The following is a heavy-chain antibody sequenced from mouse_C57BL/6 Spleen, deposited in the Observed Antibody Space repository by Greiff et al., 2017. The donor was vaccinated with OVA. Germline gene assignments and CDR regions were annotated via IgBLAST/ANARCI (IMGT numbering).Heavy chain of an antibody. CDR2: IRHKANGYTT. CDR3: ASLPSYYDYVYDMDY. D-gene: IGHD2-4*01. J-gene: IGHJ4*01. CDR1: GFTFTDYY. V-gene: IGHV7-3*01. Sequence: EVKLMESGGGLVQPGGSLSLSCAASGFTFTDYYMSWVRQPPGKALEWLGFIRHKANGYTTEYSASVKGRFTISRDNSQSFLYLQKNALSGEDSATYDCASLPSYYDYVYDMDYWGQGTSVTVSS.